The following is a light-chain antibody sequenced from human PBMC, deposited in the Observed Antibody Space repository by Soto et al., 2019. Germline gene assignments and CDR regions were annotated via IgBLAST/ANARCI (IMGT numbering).Light chain of an antibody. J-gene: IGKJ5*01. CDR2: GAS. Sequence: DIVMTQTPLSSPVTFGQPASISCRSSQSLVHSDGNTYLSWLQQRPGQAPRILIYGASSRATGIPDRFSGSGSGTDFTLTISRLEPEDFAVYYCQQYGSSPTLGQGTRLEIK. CDR1: QSLVHSDGNTY. V-gene: IGKV2-24*01. CDR3: QQYGSSPT.